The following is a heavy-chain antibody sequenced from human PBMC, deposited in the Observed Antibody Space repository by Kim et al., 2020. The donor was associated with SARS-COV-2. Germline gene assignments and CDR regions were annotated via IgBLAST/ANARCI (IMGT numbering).Heavy chain of an antibody. V-gene: IGHV3-30-3*01. J-gene: IGHJ6*03. CDR1: GFTFSSYA. D-gene: IGHD2-2*01. CDR2: ISYDGSNK. CDR3: ARSKVQYQLLPQYYYYMDV. Sequence: GGSLRLSCAASGFTFSSYAMHWVRQAPGKGLEWVAVISYDGSNKYYADSVKGRFTISRDNSKNTLYLQMNSLRAEDTAVYYCARSKVQYQLLPQYYYYMDVWGEGTTVTVSS.